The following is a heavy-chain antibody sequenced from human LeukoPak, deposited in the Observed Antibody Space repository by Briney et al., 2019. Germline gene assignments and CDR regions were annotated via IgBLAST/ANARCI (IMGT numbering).Heavy chain of an antibody. Sequence: KPGGSLRLSCAASGFTFSSYNMNWVRQAPGKGLEWVSSISDSTSYIYYADSLKGRFTISRDNAKNSLYLQMNSLRAEDTAVYYCARDPRGPTGYDSSARDTFDYWGQGTLVTVSS. CDR2: ISDSTSYI. V-gene: IGHV3-21*01. D-gene: IGHD3-22*01. J-gene: IGHJ4*02. CDR3: ARDPRGPTGYDSSARDTFDY. CDR1: GFTFSSYN.